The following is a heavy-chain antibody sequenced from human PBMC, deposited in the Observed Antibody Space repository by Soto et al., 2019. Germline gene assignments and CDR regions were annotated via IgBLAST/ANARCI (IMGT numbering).Heavy chain of an antibody. CDR1: GYTFTSYD. V-gene: IGHV1-8*01. CDR2: MNPNSGNT. Sequence: GASVKVSCKASGYTFTSYDINWVRQATGQGLEWMGWMNPNSGNTGYAQKFQGRVTMTRNTSISTAYMELSSLRSEDTAVYYCARAGGSSSSPKYYYYYYMDVWGKGTTVTVSS. D-gene: IGHD6-6*01. J-gene: IGHJ6*03. CDR3: ARAGGSSSSPKYYYYYYMDV.